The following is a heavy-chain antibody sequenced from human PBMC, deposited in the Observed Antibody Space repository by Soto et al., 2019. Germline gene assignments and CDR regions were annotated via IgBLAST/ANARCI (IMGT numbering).Heavy chain of an antibody. Sequence: SETLSLTCTVSGGSISTNSYYGGWIRQPPGKGLEWIGCAHSTGSTYYNPSLKSRVTIYVDTSKNQFSLKLASVTAADTAVYYCASGSTVTTGDFWGQGTLVTVSS. J-gene: IGHJ4*02. CDR2: AHSTGST. V-gene: IGHV4-39*01. CDR1: GGSISTNSYY. D-gene: IGHD4-17*01. CDR3: ASGSTVTTGDF.